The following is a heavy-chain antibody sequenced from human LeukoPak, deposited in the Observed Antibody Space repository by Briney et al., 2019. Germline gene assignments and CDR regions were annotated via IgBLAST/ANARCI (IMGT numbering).Heavy chain of an antibody. D-gene: IGHD2-21*01. Sequence: TGGSLRLSCAGSGFTFSGNDFHWVRQATGKGLEWVSAIGRGGDTYYPGSVKGRFTISREDAKNSLYLQMNSLTTGDTAVYYCPTELLDAISSGWYFDLWGRGTLVTVSS. CDR2: IGRGGDT. CDR1: GFTFSGND. J-gene: IGHJ2*01. CDR3: PTELLDAISSGWYFDL. V-gene: IGHV3-13*01.